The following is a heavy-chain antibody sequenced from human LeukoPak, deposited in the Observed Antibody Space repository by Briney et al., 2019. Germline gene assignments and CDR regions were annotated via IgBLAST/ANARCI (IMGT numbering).Heavy chain of an antibody. J-gene: IGHJ4*02. CDR3: ARDGPIYYEASGYHY. CDR1: GFTFSTYW. V-gene: IGHV3-7*03. Sequence: GGSLRLSCAASGFTFSTYWMSWVRQAPGKGLEWVANIKQDGSEQYYVDSVKGRFTISRDNAKNSLYLQMNSLRGEDTAVYYCARDGPIYYEASGYHYWGQGTLVTASS. CDR2: IKQDGSEQ. D-gene: IGHD3-22*01.